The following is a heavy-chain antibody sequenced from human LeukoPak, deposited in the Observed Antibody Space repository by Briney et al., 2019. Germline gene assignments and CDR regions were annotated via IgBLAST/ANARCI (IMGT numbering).Heavy chain of an antibody. CDR2: IYHSGST. J-gene: IGHJ4*02. V-gene: IGHV4-30-2*01. CDR3: ARADTAMVSYYFDY. D-gene: IGHD5-18*01. Sequence: PSQTLSLTCAISGGSISSGGYSWSWIRQPPGKGLEWLGYIYHSGSTYYNPSLKSRVTISVDRSKNQFSLKLSSVTAADTAVYYCARADTAMVSYYFDYWGQGTLVTVSS. CDR1: GGSISSGGYS.